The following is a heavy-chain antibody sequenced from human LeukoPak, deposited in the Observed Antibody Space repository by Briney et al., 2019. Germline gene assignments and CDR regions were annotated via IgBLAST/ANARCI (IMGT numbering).Heavy chain of an antibody. CDR2: LSYDGSNK. V-gene: IGHV3-30*18. CDR3: AKDQAAAAGMRY. CDR1: GFTFSSYG. D-gene: IGHD6-13*01. Sequence: GGSLRLSCAASGFTFSSYGMHWVRQAPGKGLEWVAVLSYDGSNKYYADSVKGRFTISRDNSKNTLYLQMNSLRAEDTAVYYCAKDQAAAAGMRYWGQGTLVTVSS. J-gene: IGHJ4*02.